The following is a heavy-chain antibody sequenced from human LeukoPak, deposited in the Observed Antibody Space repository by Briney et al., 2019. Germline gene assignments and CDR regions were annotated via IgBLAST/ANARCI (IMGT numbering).Heavy chain of an antibody. CDR1: GFTFSAYD. CDR3: ARDRFGGSFDY. V-gene: IGHV3-48*04. J-gene: IGHJ4*02. CDR2: ITKSSTTI. D-gene: IGHD1-26*01. Sequence: GGSLRLSCAASGFTFSAYDMNWVRQAPGKGLEWLSFITKSSTTIYYADSVKGRFTISRDNAKSALYLQMNSLRAEDTAVYYCARDRFGGSFDYWGQGTLVTVSS.